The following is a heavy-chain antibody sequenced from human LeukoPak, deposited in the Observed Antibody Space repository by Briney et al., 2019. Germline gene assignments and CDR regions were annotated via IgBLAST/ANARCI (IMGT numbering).Heavy chain of an antibody. V-gene: IGHV1-18*01. CDR3: ARDLPPGYCSSTSCRYHFDY. CDR2: ISAYNGNT. J-gene: IGHJ4*02. D-gene: IGHD2-2*03. CDR1: GYTFTSYG. Sequence: GASVKVSCKASGYTFTSYGISWVRQAPGQGLEWMGWISAYNGNTNYAQKLQGRVTMTTDTSTSTAYMELRSLRSDDTAVYYCARDLPPGYCSSTSCRYHFDYWGQGTLVTVSS.